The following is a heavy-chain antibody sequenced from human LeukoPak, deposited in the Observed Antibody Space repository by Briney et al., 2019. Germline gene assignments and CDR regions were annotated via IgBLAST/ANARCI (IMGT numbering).Heavy chain of an antibody. J-gene: IGHJ4*02. D-gene: IGHD6-19*01. CDR2: IRSSSSYI. Sequence: GGSPRHFRAASGFTFCSYRMNWGRQAPGEGPEWGSFIRSSSSYINYADSVKGRFTIPRDNAKNSLYLQMNSLRAEDTAVYYCARPGIAVAGEFFDYWGQGTLVTVSS. V-gene: IGHV3-21*01. CDR3: ARPGIAVAGEFFDY. CDR1: GFTFCSYR.